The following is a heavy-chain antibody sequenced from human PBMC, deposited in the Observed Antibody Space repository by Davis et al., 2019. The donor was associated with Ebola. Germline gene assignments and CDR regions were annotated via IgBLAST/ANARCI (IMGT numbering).Heavy chain of an antibody. CDR2: IYYSGST. D-gene: IGHD3-10*01. Sequence: PSETLSLTCTVSGGSISSSSYYWGWIRQPPGKGLEWIGSIYYSGSTYYNPSLKSRVTISVDTSKNQFSLKLSSVTAADTAVYYCARSGGFQHWGQGTLVTVSS. J-gene: IGHJ1*01. CDR1: GGSISSSSYY. V-gene: IGHV4-39*01. CDR3: ARSGGFQH.